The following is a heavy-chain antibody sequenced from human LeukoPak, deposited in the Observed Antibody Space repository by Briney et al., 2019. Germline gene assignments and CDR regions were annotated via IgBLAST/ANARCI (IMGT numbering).Heavy chain of an antibody. CDR3: ARQDVVVTATPYYYYGMDV. CDR1: GYSFTSYW. V-gene: IGHV5-51*01. J-gene: IGHJ6*02. CDR2: IYPGDSDT. D-gene: IGHD2-21*02. Sequence: KPGESLKISCKGSGYSFTSYWIGWVRQMPGKGLEWMGIIYPGDSDTRYSPSFQGQVTISADKSISTAYLQWSSLKASDTAMYYCARQDVVVTATPYYYYGMDVWGQGTTVTVS.